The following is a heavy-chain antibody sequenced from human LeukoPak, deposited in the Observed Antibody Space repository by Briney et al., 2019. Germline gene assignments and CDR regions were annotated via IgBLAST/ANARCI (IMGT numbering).Heavy chain of an antibody. CDR3: ARDRTAMATTNFDY. J-gene: IGHJ4*02. V-gene: IGHV1-18*01. Sequence: ASVKVSCKASGYTVTSYGISWVRQAPGQGLEWMGWISAYNGNTNYAQKLQGRVTMTTDTSTSTAYMELRSLRSDDTAVYYCARDRTAMATTNFDYWGQGTLVTVSS. CDR2: ISAYNGNT. CDR1: GYTVTSYG. D-gene: IGHD5-18*01.